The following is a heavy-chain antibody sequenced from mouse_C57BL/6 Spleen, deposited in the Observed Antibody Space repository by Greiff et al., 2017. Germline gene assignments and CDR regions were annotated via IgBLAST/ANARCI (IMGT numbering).Heavy chain of an antibody. D-gene: IGHD2-3*01. Sequence: QVQLQQPGAELVRPGSSVKLSCKASGYTFTSYWMHWVKHRPIQGLEWIGNIDPSDSETHYNQKFKDKATLTVDKSSSTAYMQLSSLTSEDSAVYYCARYDGYYRGFAYWGQGTLVTVSA. CDR3: ARYDGYYRGFAY. CDR1: GYTFTSYW. CDR2: IDPSDSET. J-gene: IGHJ3*01. V-gene: IGHV1-52*01.